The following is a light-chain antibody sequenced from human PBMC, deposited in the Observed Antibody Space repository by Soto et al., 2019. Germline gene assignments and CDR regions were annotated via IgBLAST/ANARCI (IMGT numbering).Light chain of an antibody. CDR1: SSDVGGYNY. CDR2: DVS. V-gene: IGLV2-14*01. CDR3: GSYTSSSTLV. Sequence: QSALTQPASVSGSPGQSITISCTGTSSDVGGYNYVSWCQQHPGKAPKLMIYDVSNRPSGVSNRFSGSKSGNTASLTISGLQAEDEADYYCGSYTSSSTLVFGGGTKLTVL. J-gene: IGLJ3*02.